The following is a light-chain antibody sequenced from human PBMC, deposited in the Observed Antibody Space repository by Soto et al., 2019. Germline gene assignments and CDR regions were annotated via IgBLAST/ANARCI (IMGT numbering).Light chain of an antibody. J-gene: IGLJ1*01. CDR2: SNN. Sequence: QLVLTQPPSASGTPGQRVTISCSGSSSNIGSNTVNWYQQLPGTAPKLLIYSNNQRPSGVPDRFSGSKSDNTASLTISGLQAEDEADYYCSSYTSGSTFVFGTGTKLTVL. V-gene: IGLV1-44*01. CDR1: SSNIGSNT. CDR3: SSYTSGSTFV.